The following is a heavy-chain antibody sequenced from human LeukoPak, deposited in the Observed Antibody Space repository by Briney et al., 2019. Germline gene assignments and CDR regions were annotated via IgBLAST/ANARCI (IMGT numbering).Heavy chain of an antibody. CDR2: IYSSGST. CDR3: ARGPGATTREAFDI. CDR1: GGSISSHY. V-gene: IGHV4-4*07. D-gene: IGHD1-26*01. Sequence: ESSETLSLTCTVSGGSISSHYWTWIRQPAGKGLEWIGRIYSSGSTTYNPSLKSRVTMSVDTSKNQFSLKLGSVTAADTAVYYCARGPGATTREAFDIWGQGTMVTVSS. J-gene: IGHJ3*02.